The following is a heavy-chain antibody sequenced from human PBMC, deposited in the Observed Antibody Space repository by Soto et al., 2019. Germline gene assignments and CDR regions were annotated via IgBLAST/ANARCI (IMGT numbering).Heavy chain of an antibody. CDR1: GYSFTSYW. V-gene: IGHV5-51*01. Sequence: PGESLKISCKGSGYSFTSYWIGWVRQMPGKGLEWMGIIYPGDSDTRYSPSFQGQVTISAGKSISTAYLQWSSLKASDTAMYYCARLPYCSSTSCYWYGMDVWGQGTTVTVSS. D-gene: IGHD2-2*01. CDR3: ARLPYCSSTSCYWYGMDV. CDR2: IYPGDSDT. J-gene: IGHJ6*02.